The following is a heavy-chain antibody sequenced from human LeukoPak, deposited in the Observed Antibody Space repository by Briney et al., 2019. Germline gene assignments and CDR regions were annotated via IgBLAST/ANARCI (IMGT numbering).Heavy chain of an antibody. Sequence: GGSLRLSCAASGFTFSSYAMSWVRQAPGKGLEWVSGISGSDGSTNYADSVKGRFTISRENSKNTLYLQMNSLRAEDTAVYYCARDFMRSSSWYRVNNWFDPWGQGTLVTVSS. D-gene: IGHD6-13*01. CDR3: ARDFMRSSSWYRVNNWFDP. CDR2: ISGSDGST. V-gene: IGHV3-23*01. CDR1: GFTFSSYA. J-gene: IGHJ5*02.